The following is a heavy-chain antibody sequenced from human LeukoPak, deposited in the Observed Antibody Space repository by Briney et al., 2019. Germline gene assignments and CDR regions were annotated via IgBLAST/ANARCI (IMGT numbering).Heavy chain of an antibody. Sequence: GGSLRLSCAASGFTFSSYAMNWVRQAPGKGLEWVSGISNSGGSTYYADSVKGRFTISRDSSKDTLYLQMNSLRAEDTAVYYCAKETSSSFDYWGQGTLVTVSS. CDR1: GFTFSSYA. J-gene: IGHJ4*02. CDR2: ISNSGGST. CDR3: AKETSSSFDY. V-gene: IGHV3-23*01. D-gene: IGHD6-6*01.